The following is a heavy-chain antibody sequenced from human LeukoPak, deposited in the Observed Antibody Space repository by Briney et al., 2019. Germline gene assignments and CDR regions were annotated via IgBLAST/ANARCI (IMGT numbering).Heavy chain of an antibody. CDR2: INHSGST. D-gene: IGHD2-2*01. CDR1: GGSFSGYY. Sequence: TAETLSLTCAVYGGSFSGYYWSWIRQPPGKVLEWIGEINHSGSTNYNPSLKSRVTISVDTSKNQFSLKLSSVTAADTAVYYCARGDVGSSTSCYSYWGQGTLVTVSS. V-gene: IGHV4-34*01. J-gene: IGHJ4*02. CDR3: ARGDVGSSTSCYSY.